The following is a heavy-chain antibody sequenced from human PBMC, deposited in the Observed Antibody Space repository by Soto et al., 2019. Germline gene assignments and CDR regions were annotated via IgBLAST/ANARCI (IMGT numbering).Heavy chain of an antibody. Sequence: QVQLVQSGAEVKKPGASVKVSCKASGYTFTSHGISWVRQAPGQGLEWMGWISAYNGNTNYAQKLQGRVTMTTDTSTSPAYMELRSLRSADTAVYSCARHSIAAAGPFDYWGQGTLVTVSS. D-gene: IGHD6-13*01. CDR1: GYTFTSHG. V-gene: IGHV1-18*01. CDR2: ISAYNGNT. CDR3: ARHSIAAAGPFDY. J-gene: IGHJ4*02.